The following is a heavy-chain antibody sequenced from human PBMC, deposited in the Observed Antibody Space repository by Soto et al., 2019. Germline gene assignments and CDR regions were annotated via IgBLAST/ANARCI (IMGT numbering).Heavy chain of an antibody. Sequence: GASVKVSCKASAYTFTSYGISWVRQAPGQGLEWMGWISAYNGNTNYAQKLQGRVTMTTDTSTSTAYMELRSLRSDDTAVYYCARARPFYDILTGYYFLFDIWGQGTMVTVSS. J-gene: IGHJ3*02. CDR3: ARARPFYDILTGYYFLFDI. D-gene: IGHD3-9*01. V-gene: IGHV1-18*01. CDR1: AYTFTSYG. CDR2: ISAYNGNT.